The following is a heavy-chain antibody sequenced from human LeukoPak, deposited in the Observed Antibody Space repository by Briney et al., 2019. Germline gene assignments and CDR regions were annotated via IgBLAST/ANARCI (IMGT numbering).Heavy chain of an antibody. CDR3: AISTAMVNYYYMDV. V-gene: IGHV4-59*01. Sequence: PSETLSLTCTVSGGSISSYYWSWIRQPPGKGLEWGGYIYYSGSTNYNPSLKSRVTISVDTSKNQFSLTLSSVTAADTAVYYCAISTAMVNYYYMDVWGKGTTVTVSS. CDR2: IYYSGST. CDR1: GGSISSYY. J-gene: IGHJ6*03. D-gene: IGHD5-18*01.